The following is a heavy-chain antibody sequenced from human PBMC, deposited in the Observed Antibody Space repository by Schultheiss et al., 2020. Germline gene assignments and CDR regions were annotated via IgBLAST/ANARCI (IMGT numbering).Heavy chain of an antibody. J-gene: IGHJ3*02. CDR2: IYYSGST. V-gene: IGHV4-39*07. CDR3: ARTSVRWSNAFDI. D-gene: IGHD4-23*01. CDR1: GGSISSSSYY. Sequence: SETLSLTCTVSGGSISSSSYYWGWIRQPPGKGLEWIGSIYYSGSTYYNPSLKSRVTISVDTSKNQFSLKLSSVTAADTAVYYCARTSVRWSNAFDIWGQGTMVTVSS.